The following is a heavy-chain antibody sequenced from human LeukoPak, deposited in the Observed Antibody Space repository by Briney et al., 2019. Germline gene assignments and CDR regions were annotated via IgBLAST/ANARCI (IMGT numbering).Heavy chain of an antibody. J-gene: IGHJ6*02. CDR3: ARARGYDILTGHASYGMDV. Sequence: ETLSLTCAVYGGSFSGYYWSWVRQAPGKGLEWVSVIYSGGSTYYADSVKGRFTISRHNSKNTLYLQMNSLRAEDTAVYYCARARGYDILTGHASYGMDVWGQGTTVTVSS. CDR1: GGSFSGYY. CDR2: IYSGGST. V-gene: IGHV3-53*04. D-gene: IGHD3-9*01.